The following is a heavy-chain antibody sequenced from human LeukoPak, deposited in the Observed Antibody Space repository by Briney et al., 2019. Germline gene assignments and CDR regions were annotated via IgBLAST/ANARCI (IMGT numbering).Heavy chain of an antibody. CDR3: ARDIAVAGNYFDY. CDR1: GFTFSRYW. V-gene: IGHV3-74*01. Sequence: PGGSLRLSCAASGFTFSRYWMHWVRQAPGKGLVWVSRINSDMSGTNYADSVKGRFTISRDNAKNTLYLQMNSLRAEDTAVYYCARDIAVAGNYFDYWGQGTLVTVSS. CDR2: INSDMSGT. D-gene: IGHD6-19*01. J-gene: IGHJ4*02.